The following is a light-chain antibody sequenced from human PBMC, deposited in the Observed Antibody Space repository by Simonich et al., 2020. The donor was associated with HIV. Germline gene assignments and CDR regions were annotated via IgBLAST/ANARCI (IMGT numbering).Light chain of an antibody. Sequence: QSALTQPASVSGSPGQSITISCTGTSSDVGGYKYVSWYQQHPGKAPKLLIYDVNKRPSGVPDRFSGSKSGNTASLTVSGLQAEDEADYYCSSYAGSNNFGVFGGGTKLTVL. V-gene: IGLV2-8*01. CDR2: DVN. CDR1: SSDVGGYKY. J-gene: IGLJ3*02. CDR3: SSYAGSNNFGV.